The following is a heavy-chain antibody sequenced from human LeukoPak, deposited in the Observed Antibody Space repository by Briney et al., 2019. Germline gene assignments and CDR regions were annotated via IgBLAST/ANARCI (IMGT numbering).Heavy chain of an antibody. CDR1: GYSFTSYW. D-gene: IGHD2-2*01. CDR2: IDPSDSYT. J-gene: IGHJ6*02. V-gene: IGHV5-10-1*01. CDR3: ARHGSSCSSTSCSNYYYYYYGMDV. Sequence: GESLRISCKGSGYSFTSYWISWVRQMPGKGLEWMGRIDPSDSYTNYSPSFQGHVTISADKSISTAYLQWSRLKASDTAMYYCARHGSSCSSTSCSNYYYYYYGMDVWGQGTTVTVSS.